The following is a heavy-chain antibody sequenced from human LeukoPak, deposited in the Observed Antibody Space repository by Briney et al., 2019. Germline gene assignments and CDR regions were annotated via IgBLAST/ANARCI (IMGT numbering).Heavy chain of an antibody. Sequence: PGGSLRLSCAASGFTFSSYAMHWVRQAPGKGLEWVAVISYDGSNKYYADSVKGRFTISRDNSKNTLYLQMNSLRAEDTAVYYCASGGLRYFDWLLSPLDYWGQGTLVTVSS. CDR2: ISYDGSNK. CDR3: ASGGLRYFDWLLSPLDY. J-gene: IGHJ4*02. V-gene: IGHV3-30-3*01. D-gene: IGHD3-9*01. CDR1: GFTFSSYA.